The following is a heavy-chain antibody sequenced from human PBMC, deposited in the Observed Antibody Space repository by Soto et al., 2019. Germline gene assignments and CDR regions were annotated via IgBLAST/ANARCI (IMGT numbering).Heavy chain of an antibody. CDR3: ARDGPLFAARPGPAYYYYGMDV. J-gene: IGHJ6*02. Sequence: GGSLRLSCAASGFTFSSYSMNWVRQAPGKGLEWVSSISSSSSYIYYADSVRGRFTISRDNSKNTLYLQMNSLRAEDTAVYYCARDGPLFAARPGPAYYYYGMDVWGQGTTVTVSS. D-gene: IGHD6-6*01. CDR1: GFTFSSYS. CDR2: ISSSSSYI. V-gene: IGHV3-21*01.